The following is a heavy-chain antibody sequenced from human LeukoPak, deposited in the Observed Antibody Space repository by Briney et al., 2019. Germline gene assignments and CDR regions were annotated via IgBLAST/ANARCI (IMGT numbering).Heavy chain of an antibody. Sequence: GGSLRLSCVASGFTFSSTWMSWVRQAPGKGLEWVANIKQDGSKKYYVDSVKGRFTISRDNAKNSLYLQMNSLRAEDTAVYYCTTVGCSGGGCFFFDHWGQGTLVTVSS. V-gene: IGHV3-7*03. CDR1: GFTFSSTW. CDR2: IKQDGSKK. J-gene: IGHJ4*02. CDR3: TTVGCSGGGCFFFDH. D-gene: IGHD2-15*01.